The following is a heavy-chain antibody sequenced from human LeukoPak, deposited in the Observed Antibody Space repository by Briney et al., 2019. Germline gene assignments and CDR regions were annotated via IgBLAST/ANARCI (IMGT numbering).Heavy chain of an antibody. V-gene: IGHV4-34*01. CDR1: GGSFTDYY. CDR2: INHSGIT. D-gene: IGHD4-17*01. CDR3: ARQGYADFSSRPFDY. Sequence: SETLSLTCAVYGGSFTDYYWNWIRQPPGKGLEWIGEINHSGITHYNPSLKSRVTISADTSKNQFSLKLRSVTAADTAMYYCARQGYADFSSRPFDYWGQGTLVTVSS. J-gene: IGHJ4*02.